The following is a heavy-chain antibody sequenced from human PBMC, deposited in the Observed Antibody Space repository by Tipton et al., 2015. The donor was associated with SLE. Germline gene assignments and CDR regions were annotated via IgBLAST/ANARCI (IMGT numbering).Heavy chain of an antibody. J-gene: IGHJ6*02. D-gene: IGHD1-26*01. V-gene: IGHV3-30*04. Sequence: SLRLSCAASGFTFSNYAMHWVRQAPGKGLEWVAVILYDGSYKYYADSVKGRFTISRDNSKSTVYLHMNSLRPEDTAVYYCARVVGGYYGMDVWGQGTTVTGSS. CDR1: GFTFSNYA. CDR3: ARVVGGYYGMDV. CDR2: ILYDGSYK.